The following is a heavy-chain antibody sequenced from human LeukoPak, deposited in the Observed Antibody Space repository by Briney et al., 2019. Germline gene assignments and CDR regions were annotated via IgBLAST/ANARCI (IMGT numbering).Heavy chain of an antibody. D-gene: IGHD3-3*01. V-gene: IGHV3-30*03. J-gene: IGHJ6*02. Sequence: GGSLRLSCAASGFTFSSYGMHWVRQAPGKGLEWVAVISYDGSNKYYADSVKGRFTISRDNSKNTLYLQMNSLRAEDTAVYYCAREDLGVVIINYYGMDVWGQGTTVTVSS. CDR2: ISYDGSNK. CDR1: GFTFSSYG. CDR3: AREDLGVVIINYYGMDV.